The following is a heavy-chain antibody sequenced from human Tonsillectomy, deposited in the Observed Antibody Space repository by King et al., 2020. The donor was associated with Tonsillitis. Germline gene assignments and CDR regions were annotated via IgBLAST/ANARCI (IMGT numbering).Heavy chain of an antibody. Sequence: VQLVESGGGLVQPGGSLRLYCAASGFTFSNYVMSWVRQAPGKGLEWVSAICGSWCSTYYADSVKGRFTISRDNSKNTLYLQMNSLRAEDKAVYYCATGGEFHFDYWGQGTLVTVSS. D-gene: IGHD3-16*01. CDR2: ICGSWCST. CDR3: ATGGEFHFDY. V-gene: IGHV3-23*04. CDR1: GFTFSNYV. J-gene: IGHJ4*02.